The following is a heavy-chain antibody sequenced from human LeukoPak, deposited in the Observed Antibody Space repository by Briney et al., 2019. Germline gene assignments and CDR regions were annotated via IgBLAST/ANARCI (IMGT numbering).Heavy chain of an antibody. CDR3: ANVPVEGIPAAGTEDS. D-gene: IGHD6-13*01. CDR2: IWYDGTNK. J-gene: IGHJ4*02. V-gene: IGHV3-33*06. Sequence: PGGSLRLSCAASGYTFRRYGMHGVRQAPGKGLEWVAVIWYDGTNKYYADSVKGRFTISRDNSKNTVYLQMNSLRAEDTAVYYCANVPVEGIPAAGTEDSWGQGTLVIVSS. CDR1: GYTFRRYG.